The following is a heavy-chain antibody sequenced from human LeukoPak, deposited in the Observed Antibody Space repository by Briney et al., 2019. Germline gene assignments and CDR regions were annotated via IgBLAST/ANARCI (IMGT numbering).Heavy chain of an antibody. CDR2: IYPGDSHT. J-gene: IGHJ5*01. V-gene: IGHV5-51*01. CDR3: ATSRYCTNGVCYTKHDS. D-gene: IGHD2-8*01. Sequence: NLGASLQISCQGSGSTFANYWIAGVRPLPGKARECLGIIYPGDSHTRYSPSFQGQVTISADKSIRSAYLQWSSLKASDTAMYYCATSRYCTNGVCYTKHDSWGQGTLVTVSS. CDR1: GSTFANYW.